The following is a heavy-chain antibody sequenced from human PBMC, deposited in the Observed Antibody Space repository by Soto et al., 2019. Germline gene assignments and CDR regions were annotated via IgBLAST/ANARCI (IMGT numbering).Heavy chain of an antibody. CDR2: TRNRDNSYTT. J-gene: IGHJ2*01. CDR1: GFTFSDHY. Sequence: EVQLVESGGGLVQPGGSLRLSCAVSGFTFSDHYMDWVRQAPGKGLEWVARTRNRDNSYTTEYAASVKGRFTIPRDNSQDPLYLQMNSLETEDTAVYYCTRSSGSYRYFDLWGRGTLVTVSS. CDR3: TRSSGSYRYFDL. V-gene: IGHV3-72*01. D-gene: IGHD1-26*01.